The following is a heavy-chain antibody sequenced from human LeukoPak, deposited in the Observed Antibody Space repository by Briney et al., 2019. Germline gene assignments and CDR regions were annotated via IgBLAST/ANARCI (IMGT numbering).Heavy chain of an antibody. CDR2: INHSGST. D-gene: IGHD6-13*01. Sequence: SETLSLTCTVYGGSFSGYHWTWIRQPPGKGLEWIGEINHSGSTNYNPSLKSRVTISVDTSKNQFSLKLSSVTAADTAVYYCARGAIIAASFDYWGQGTLVTVSS. CDR1: GGSFSGYH. CDR3: ARGAIIAASFDY. V-gene: IGHV4-34*01. J-gene: IGHJ4*02.